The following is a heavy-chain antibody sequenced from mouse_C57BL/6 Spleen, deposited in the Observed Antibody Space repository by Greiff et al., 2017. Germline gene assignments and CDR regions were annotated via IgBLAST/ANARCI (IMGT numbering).Heavy chain of an antibody. CDR2: IDPETGGT. J-gene: IGHJ4*01. CDR3: TRDPSVTTAYAMDY. Sequence: VKLMESGAELVRPGASVTLSCKASGYTFTDYEMHWVKQTPVHGLDWIGAIDPETGGTAYNQKFKGKAILTADKSSSTAYMELRILTSEDSAVYYCTRDPSVTTAYAMDYWGQGTSVTVSA. CDR1: GYTFTDYE. V-gene: IGHV1-15*01. D-gene: IGHD1-2*01.